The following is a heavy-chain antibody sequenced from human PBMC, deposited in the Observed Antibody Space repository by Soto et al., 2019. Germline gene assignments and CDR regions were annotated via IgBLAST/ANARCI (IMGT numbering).Heavy chain of an antibody. Sequence: EVQLLESGGGLEQPGGSLRLSCAASGFTFSNYAILWVRQAPGKGLEWVSAISASGDSTYYADSVKGRFTISRDNSKNTLYLQMNSLRAEDTAVYYCAKAIDWSSTARYGGCNWFDPWGQGTQVTVSS. CDR2: ISASGDST. D-gene: IGHD2-2*01. J-gene: IGHJ5*02. V-gene: IGHV3-23*01. CDR3: AKAIDWSSTARYGGCNWFDP. CDR1: GFTFSNYA.